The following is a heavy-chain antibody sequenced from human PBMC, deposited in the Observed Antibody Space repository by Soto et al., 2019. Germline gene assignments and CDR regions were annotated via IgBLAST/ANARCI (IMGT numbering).Heavy chain of an antibody. CDR3: ARDQAIFGVGGMDV. Sequence: SETLSLTCTVSGGSISSYYWSWIRQPPGKGLEWIGYIYYSGSTNYNPSLKSRVTISVDTSKNQFSLKLSSVTAADTAVYYCARDQAIFGVGGMDVWGQGTTVTVSS. J-gene: IGHJ6*02. V-gene: IGHV4-59*01. CDR2: IYYSGST. CDR1: GGSISSYY. D-gene: IGHD3-3*01.